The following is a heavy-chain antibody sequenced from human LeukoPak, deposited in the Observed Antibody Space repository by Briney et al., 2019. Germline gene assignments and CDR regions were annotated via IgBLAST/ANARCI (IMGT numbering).Heavy chain of an antibody. CDR3: ARDRLNIVVVVAAIEPHFDY. CDR1: GYTFTGYY. J-gene: IGHJ4*02. CDR2: INPKNGGS. Sequence: ASVKVSCKASGYTFTGYYMHWVRQAPGQGLEWVGWINPKNGGSNYAQKFQGRVTMTRDRSISTAYMELSRLTSDDTAVYYCARDRLNIVVVVAAIEPHFDYWGQGTLVTVSS. V-gene: IGHV1-2*02. D-gene: IGHD2-15*01.